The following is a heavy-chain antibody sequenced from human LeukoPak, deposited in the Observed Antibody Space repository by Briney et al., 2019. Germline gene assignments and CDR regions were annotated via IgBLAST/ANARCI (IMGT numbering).Heavy chain of an antibody. CDR1: GASISAGDYY. D-gene: IGHD3-10*01. CDR3: ARGGYYGSGSDDAFDI. Sequence: SETLSLTCTVSGASISAGDYYWSWIRQPPGKGLEWIGFIYYRGTAYYNPSLRSRVDISEDTSKNQFSLNLSSVTAADTAVYYCARGGYYGSGSDDAFDIWGQGTMVTVSS. J-gene: IGHJ3*02. CDR2: IYYRGTA. V-gene: IGHV4-30-4*02.